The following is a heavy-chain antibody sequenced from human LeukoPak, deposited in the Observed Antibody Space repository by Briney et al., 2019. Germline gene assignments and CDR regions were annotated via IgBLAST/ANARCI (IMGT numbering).Heavy chain of an antibody. CDR2: ISGGGGST. J-gene: IGHJ4*02. Sequence: GGSLRLSCAASGFTFSSYAMSWVRQARGKGVGWVSAISGGGGSTYYADSVKGRFAISRDNSKNTLYLQMNTLRAEDTAVYYCAKARPATVTTFDYWGQGTLVTVSS. D-gene: IGHD4-11*01. V-gene: IGHV3-23*01. CDR1: GFTFSSYA. CDR3: AKARPATVTTFDY.